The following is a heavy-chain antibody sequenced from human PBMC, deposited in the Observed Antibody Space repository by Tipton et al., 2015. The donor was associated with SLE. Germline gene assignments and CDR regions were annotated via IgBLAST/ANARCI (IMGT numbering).Heavy chain of an antibody. CDR2: ISSSSNTI. J-gene: IGHJ1*01. CDR1: GFTFSSYS. Sequence: SLRLSCAASGFTFSSYSMNWVRQAPGKGLEWVSYISSSSNTIYYADSLKGRFTISRDNAKNSLYLQMNSLRAEDTAVYYCARGRFLEWFLEYFQHWGQGTLVAVSS. V-gene: IGHV3-48*01. CDR3: ARGRFLEWFLEYFQH. D-gene: IGHD3-3*01.